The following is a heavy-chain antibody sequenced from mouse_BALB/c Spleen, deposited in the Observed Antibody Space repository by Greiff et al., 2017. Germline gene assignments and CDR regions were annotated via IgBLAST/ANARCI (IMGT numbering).Heavy chain of an antibody. D-gene: IGHD2-4*01. J-gene: IGHJ4*01. Sequence: VMLVESGPGLVAPSQSLSITCTVSGFSLSRYSVHWVRQPPGKGLEWLGMIWGGGSTDYNSALKSRLSISKDNSKSQVFLKMNSLQTDDTAMYYCARTPLITTNMDYWGQGTSVTVSS. CDR3: ARTPLITTNMDY. CDR2: IWGGGST. CDR1: GFSLSRYS. V-gene: IGHV2-6-4*01.